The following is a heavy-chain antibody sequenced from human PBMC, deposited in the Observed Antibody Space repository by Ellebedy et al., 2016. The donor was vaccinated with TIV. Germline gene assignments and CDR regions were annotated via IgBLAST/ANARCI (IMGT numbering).Heavy chain of an antibody. Sequence: PGGSLRLSCAASGFPFDSYVMNRVCQAPGKGLEWVALISYDGSNKYFADSVQGRFTISRDNSQNTLYLLMNSLRGDDTAIYYCARALNHVDTVSTAPLDCWGQGTLVTVSS. CDR3: ARALNHVDTVSTAPLDC. D-gene: IGHD5/OR15-5a*01. CDR1: GFPFDSYV. V-gene: IGHV3-30*04. J-gene: IGHJ4*02. CDR2: ISYDGSNK.